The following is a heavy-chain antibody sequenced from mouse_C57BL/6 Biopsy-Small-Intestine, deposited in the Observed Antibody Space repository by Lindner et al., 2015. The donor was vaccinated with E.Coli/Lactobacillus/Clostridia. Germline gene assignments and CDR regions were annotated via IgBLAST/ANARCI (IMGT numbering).Heavy chain of an antibody. J-gene: IGHJ4*01. V-gene: IGHV14-4*01. CDR3: TTLGNYDYTMDY. CDR2: IDPENGDI. CDR1: GFNFKDDY. D-gene: IGHD2-1*01. Sequence: VQLQESGAELVRPGASVKLSCTTSGFNFKDDYMHWVKQRPEQGLEWIGWIDPENGDIEYASKFQGKATITADTSSNTAYLQLSSLTSEDTAVHYCTTLGNYDYTMDYWGQGTSVTVSS.